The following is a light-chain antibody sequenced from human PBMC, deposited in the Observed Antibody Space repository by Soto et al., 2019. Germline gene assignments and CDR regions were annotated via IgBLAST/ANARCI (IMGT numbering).Light chain of an antibody. CDR1: QSVDRY. CDR3: QQRAKWPST. V-gene: IGKV3-11*01. CDR2: DAY. Sequence: LLPQSPDTLPLYPGETATRSCRASQSVDRYVAWYQQKVGQAPRHLIYDAYTRATGVGARFAGSGSATDFSLTSTSLEQEDFAVYYCQQRAKWPSTVGPGTKVEMK. J-gene: IGKJ2*02.